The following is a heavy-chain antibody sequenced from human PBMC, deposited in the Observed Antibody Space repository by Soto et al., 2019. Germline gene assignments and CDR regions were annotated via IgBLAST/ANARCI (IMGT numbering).Heavy chain of an antibody. D-gene: IGHD6-19*01. V-gene: IGHV3-23*01. CDR1: GFTFSKYA. Sequence: GGSLRLSFAASGFTFSKYALTWVRQSPGKGLEWVSAINSYEHGPYYIDSVRGRFTISRDNSKNTLYLQMSSLRAEDTAVYYCVKDGSSGWPYYYGLHXWGQGTSVTVS. CDR2: INSYEHGP. CDR3: VKDGSSGWPYYYGLHX. J-gene: IGHJ6*02.